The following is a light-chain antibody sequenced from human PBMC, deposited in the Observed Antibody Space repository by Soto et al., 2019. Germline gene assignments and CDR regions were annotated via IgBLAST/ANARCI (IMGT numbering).Light chain of an antibody. J-gene: IGLJ1*01. CDR2: EVS. CDR1: SSDVGGYNY. CDR3: SSYTSSSTLLYV. Sequence: QSVLTQPASVSGSPGQSITISCTGTSSDVGGYNYVSWYQQHPGKAPKLMIYEVSNRPSGVSNRFSGSKSGNTASLNISGLQAEDEADYYCSSYTSSSTLLYVFGTATKVTV. V-gene: IGLV2-14*01.